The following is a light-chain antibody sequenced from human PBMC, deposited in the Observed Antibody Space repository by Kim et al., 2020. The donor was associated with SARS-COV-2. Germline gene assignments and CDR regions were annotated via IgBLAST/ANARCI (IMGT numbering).Light chain of an antibody. J-gene: IGLJ3*02. CDR2: GNH. CDR3: QSYDISLSASV. Sequence: QSVLTQPPSVSGAPGQTVTISCTGNSSNIGAGYDVHWYQQFPGTAPKLLIFGNHNRPSGVPDRFSGSKSGTSASLAITGLQSEDEADFYCQSYDISLSASVFGGGTQLTDL. V-gene: IGLV1-40*01. CDR1: SSNIGAGYD.